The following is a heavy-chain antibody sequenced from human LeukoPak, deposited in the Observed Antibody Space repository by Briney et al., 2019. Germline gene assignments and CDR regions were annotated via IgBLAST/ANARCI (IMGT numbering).Heavy chain of an antibody. D-gene: IGHD3-16*01. CDR2: ISRGGSTI. CDR3: ARVYRDYIFGAFDI. J-gene: IGHJ3*02. CDR1: GFTFSDYY. V-gene: IGHV3-11*04. Sequence: GGSLRLSCAASGFTFSDYYMSWIRQAPGKGLEWVSYISRGGSTIYYADSVKGRFTISRDNAKNSLYLQMNSLRAEDTAVYYCARVYRDYIFGAFDIWGQGTMVTVSS.